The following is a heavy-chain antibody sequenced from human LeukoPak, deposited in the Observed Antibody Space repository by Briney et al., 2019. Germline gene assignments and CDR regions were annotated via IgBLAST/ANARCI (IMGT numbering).Heavy chain of an antibody. Sequence: QAGGSLRLSCAASGFTFSNYPMGWVRQAPGKGLEWLSAIGEEKSDSWTKSADSVKGRFTISRDNAKNSLYLQMNSLRAEDTAVYYCAREEQWLVLGKPPNDYWGQGTLVTVSS. V-gene: IGHV3-23*01. D-gene: IGHD6-19*01. CDR3: AREEQWLVLGKPPNDY. J-gene: IGHJ4*02. CDR2: IGEEKSDSWT. CDR1: GFTFSNYP.